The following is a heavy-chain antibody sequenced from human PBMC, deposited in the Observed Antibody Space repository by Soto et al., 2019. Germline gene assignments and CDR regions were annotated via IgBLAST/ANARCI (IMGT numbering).Heavy chain of an antibody. CDR1: GGSISNFY. D-gene: IGHD2-8*01. CDR3: ARAPMVLSRSYFDS. V-gene: IGHV4-59*01. CDR2: ISYSGNT. Sequence: SETLSLTCTVSGGSISNFYWSWIRQPPGKGLEWIGYISYSGNTNYNPSLKSRVSISVDTSKNQLSLNLTSVTTADTAVYYCARAPMVLSRSYFDSWGQGTPVTVSS. J-gene: IGHJ4*02.